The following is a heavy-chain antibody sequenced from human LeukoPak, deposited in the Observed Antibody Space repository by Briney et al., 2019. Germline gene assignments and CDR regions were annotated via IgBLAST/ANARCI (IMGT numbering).Heavy chain of an antibody. CDR3: ARAPWSARELGAFDI. CDR2: INTNTGNP. Sequence: ASVKVSCTASGYTFTSYAMNWLRQAPGQGLEWMGWINTNTGNPTYAQGFTGRFVFSLDTSVSTGYLQISSLKAEDTAVYYCARAPWSARELGAFDIWGQGTMVTVSS. J-gene: IGHJ3*02. D-gene: IGHD7-27*01. V-gene: IGHV7-4-1*02. CDR1: GYTFTSYA.